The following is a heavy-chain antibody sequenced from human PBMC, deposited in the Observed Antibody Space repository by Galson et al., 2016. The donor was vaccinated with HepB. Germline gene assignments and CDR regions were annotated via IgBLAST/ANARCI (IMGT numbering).Heavy chain of an antibody. Sequence: SLRLSCAASGFTFSNYGMHWVRQAPGKGLEWVAVMSVDGSNKYYAHSVKGRFIISRDNSKNTLCLQMNSLRAEDTAVYFCAKGHSQTYYYYYGMDVWGQGTTVTVSS. V-gene: IGHV3-30*18. CDR2: MSVDGSNK. CDR3: AKGHSQTYYYYYGMDV. D-gene: IGHD1-26*01. J-gene: IGHJ6*02. CDR1: GFTFSNYG.